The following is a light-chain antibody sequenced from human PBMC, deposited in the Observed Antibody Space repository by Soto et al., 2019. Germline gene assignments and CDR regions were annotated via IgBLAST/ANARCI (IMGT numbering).Light chain of an antibody. J-gene: IGKJ4*01. Sequence: EIQLTQSPSFLSASVGDRVTITCRASQGISSYLAWYQQKPGKAPKLLIYAASTLQSGVPSRFSGSGSGTEFTLTISSLQPEDFATYYCQQLNSYPQTFGGGTKVDIK. V-gene: IGKV1-9*01. CDR3: QQLNSYPQT. CDR2: AAS. CDR1: QGISSY.